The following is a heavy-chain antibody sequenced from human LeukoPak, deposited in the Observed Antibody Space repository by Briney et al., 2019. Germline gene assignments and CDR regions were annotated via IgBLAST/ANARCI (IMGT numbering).Heavy chain of an antibody. CDR1: GFTFSSYA. Sequence: GGSLRLSCAASGFTFSSYAMNWVRQAPGKGLECVSAISGSGNTVHYADSVQGRFTISRDNSKNTLYLQMKSLRAEDTAVYYCAKAGGYYYYFYMDVWGKGTTVTVSS. J-gene: IGHJ6*03. D-gene: IGHD2-8*02. CDR3: AKAGGYYYYFYMDV. V-gene: IGHV3-23*01. CDR2: ISGSGNTV.